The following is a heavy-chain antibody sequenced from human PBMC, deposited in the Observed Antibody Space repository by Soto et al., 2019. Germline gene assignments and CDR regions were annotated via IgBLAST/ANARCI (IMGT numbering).Heavy chain of an antibody. Sequence: SVKVSCKASGGTFSSYAISWVRQAPGQGLEWMGGIIPIFGTANYAQKFQGRVTITADESTSTAYMELSSLRSEDTAVYYCARRSGRATNYYYYGMDVWGQGTTVTVSS. CDR2: IIPIFGTA. D-gene: IGHD1-26*01. CDR3: ARRSGRATNYYYYGMDV. V-gene: IGHV1-69*13. CDR1: GGTFSSYA. J-gene: IGHJ6*02.